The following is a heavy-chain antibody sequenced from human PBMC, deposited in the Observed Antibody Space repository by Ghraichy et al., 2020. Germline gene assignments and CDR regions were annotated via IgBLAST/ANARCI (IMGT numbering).Heavy chain of an antibody. CDR3: ARAGGDDYGDYNLAFDI. Sequence: ESLNISCAVSGGSISSSNWWSWVRQPPGKGLEWIGEIYHSGSTNYNPSLKSRVTISVDKSKNQFSLKLSSVTAADTAVYYCARAGGDDYGDYNLAFDIWGQGTMVTVSS. J-gene: IGHJ3*02. CDR2: IYHSGST. V-gene: IGHV4-4*02. D-gene: IGHD4-17*01. CDR1: GGSISSSNW.